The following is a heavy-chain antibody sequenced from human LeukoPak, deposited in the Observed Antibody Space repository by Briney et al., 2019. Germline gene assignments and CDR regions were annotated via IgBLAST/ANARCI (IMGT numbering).Heavy chain of an antibody. Sequence: ASETLSLTCTVSGGSISSSSYYWGWIRQPPGKGLEWIGSIYYSGSTYYNPSLKSRVTISVDTSKNQFSPKLSSVTAADTAVYYCARQRYCSSTSCYEIGYYYYMDVWGKGTTVTVSS. CDR3: ARQRYCSSTSCYEIGYYYYMDV. D-gene: IGHD2-2*01. V-gene: IGHV4-39*01. CDR1: GGSISSSSYY. J-gene: IGHJ6*03. CDR2: IYYSGST.